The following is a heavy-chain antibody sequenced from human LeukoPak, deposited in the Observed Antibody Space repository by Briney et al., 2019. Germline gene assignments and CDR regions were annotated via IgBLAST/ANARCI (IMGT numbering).Heavy chain of an antibody. CDR2: IYTSGST. D-gene: IGHD2-2*01. J-gene: IGHJ6*02. CDR3: ARDGVSSPDYGMDV. Sequence: PSETLSLTCTVSGGSISSGSYYWSWIRQPAGKGLEWIGRIYTSGSTNYNPSLKSRVTISVDTSKNQFSLKLSSVTAADTAVYYCARDGVSSPDYGMDVWGQGTTVTVSS. CDR1: GGSISSGSYY. V-gene: IGHV4-61*02.